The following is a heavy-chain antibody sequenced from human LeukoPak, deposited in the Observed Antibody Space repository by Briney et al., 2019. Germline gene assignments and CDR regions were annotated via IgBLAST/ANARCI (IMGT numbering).Heavy chain of an antibody. V-gene: IGHV3-53*01. CDR1: GFTVSSNY. Sequence: PGGSLRLSCAASGFTVSSNYMTWVRQAPGKGLEWVSTLYNGGSPHYADSVKGRFTISSDKSKNTLFLQMNSLRAEDTAVYYCAKDRHPYSGSYTVGYWGQGTLVTVSS. J-gene: IGHJ4*02. CDR2: LYNGGSP. D-gene: IGHD1-26*01. CDR3: AKDRHPYSGSYTVGY.